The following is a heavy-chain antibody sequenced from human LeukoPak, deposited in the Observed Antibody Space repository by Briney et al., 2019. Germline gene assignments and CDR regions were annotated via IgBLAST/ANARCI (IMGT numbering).Heavy chain of an antibody. Sequence: PSETLSLTCTVSGGSISSYYWSWIRQPPGKGLEWIGYIYYSGSTNYNPSLKSRVTISVDTSKNQFSLKLSSVTAADTAVYYCARGQDYGADHYYYMDVWGKGTTVTVSS. D-gene: IGHD4-17*01. CDR3: ARGQDYGADHYYYMDV. CDR2: IYYSGST. J-gene: IGHJ6*03. CDR1: GGSISSYY. V-gene: IGHV4-59*01.